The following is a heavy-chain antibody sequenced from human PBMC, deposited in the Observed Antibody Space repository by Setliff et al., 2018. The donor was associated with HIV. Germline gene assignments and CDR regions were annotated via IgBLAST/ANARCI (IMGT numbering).Heavy chain of an antibody. CDR1: GGSISSSSYY. CDR3: ARHASRDGYNFDY. D-gene: IGHD5-12*01. Sequence: PSETLSLTCTVSGGSISSSSYYWGWIRQPPGKGLEWIGSIYYSGSTYYNPSLKSRVTISVDTSKNQFSLKLSSVTAADTAVYHCARHASRDGYNFDYWGQGTLVTVSS. CDR2: IYYSGST. V-gene: IGHV4-39*01. J-gene: IGHJ4*02.